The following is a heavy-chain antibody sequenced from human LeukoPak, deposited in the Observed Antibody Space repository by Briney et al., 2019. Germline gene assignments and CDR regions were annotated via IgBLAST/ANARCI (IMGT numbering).Heavy chain of an antibody. CDR1: GFTFDDYA. CDR2: ISWDGGST. J-gene: IGHJ4*02. CDR3: AKGGAGQYVLSDY. V-gene: IGHV3-43D*04. D-gene: IGHD1-26*01. Sequence: PGGSLRLSCAASGFTFDDYAMHWVRQAPGKGLEWVSLISWDGGSTYYADSVKGRFTISRDNSKNSLYLQMNSLRAEDTALYYCAKGGAGQYVLSDYWGQGTLVTVSS.